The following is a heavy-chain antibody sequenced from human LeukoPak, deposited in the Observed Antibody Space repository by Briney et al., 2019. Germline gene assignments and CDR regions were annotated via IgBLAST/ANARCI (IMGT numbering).Heavy chain of an antibody. D-gene: IGHD2-8*02. CDR1: GFTFSSYG. CDR2: IRYDGSNK. Sequence: GGSLRLSCAASGFTFSSYGMHWFRQAPGKGREWVAFIRYDGSNKYYADSVKGRFTISRDNSKNTLYLQMNSLRVEDTAVYYCAKVVRYDYYYYMDVWGKGTTVTVSS. CDR3: AKVVRYDYYYYMDV. J-gene: IGHJ6*03. V-gene: IGHV3-30*02.